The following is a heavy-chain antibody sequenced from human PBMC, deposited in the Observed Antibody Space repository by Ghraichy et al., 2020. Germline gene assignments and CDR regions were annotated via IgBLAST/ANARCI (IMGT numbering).Heavy chain of an antibody. CDR1: GYTFTGYY. J-gene: IGHJ5*02. Sequence: ASVKVSCKASGYTFTGYYMHWVRQAPGQGLEWMGRINPNSGGTTYAQKFQGRVTMTRDTSISTAYMELSRLRSDDTAVYYCARGGYYAPKKFDPWGQGTLVTVSS. D-gene: IGHD3-3*01. CDR3: ARGGYYAPKKFDP. V-gene: IGHV1-2*06. CDR2: INPNSGGT.